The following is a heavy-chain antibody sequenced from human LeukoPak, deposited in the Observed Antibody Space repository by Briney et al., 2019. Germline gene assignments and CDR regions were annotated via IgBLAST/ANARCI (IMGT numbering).Heavy chain of an antibody. V-gene: IGHV4-61*02. CDR3: ARAKKRSGRSRNFYLDV. D-gene: IGHD1-26*01. CDR1: DDPINSGVYY. Sequence: TLSLTCTVSDDPINSGVYYWNWIRQPAGKGLEGIGRIYTSGTTTNSNPSLKSRVAISLDTSKNHFSLKLSSVTAADAAVYYCARAKKRSGRSRNFYLDVWGKGTTVTVSS. CDR2: IYTSGTT. J-gene: IGHJ6*03.